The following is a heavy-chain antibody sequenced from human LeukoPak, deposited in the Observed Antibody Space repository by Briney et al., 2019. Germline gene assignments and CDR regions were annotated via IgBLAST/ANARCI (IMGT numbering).Heavy chain of an antibody. CDR3: ARSYYGSGSYYYYYYGMDV. D-gene: IGHD3-10*01. Sequence: GGSLRLSCAASGFTFSSYWMSWVRQAPGKGREWVANIKQEGSEKYYVDSVKGRFTISRDNAKNSLYLQMNSLRAEDTAVYYCARSYYGSGSYYYYYYGMDVWGQGTTVTVSS. CDR2: IKQEGSEK. CDR1: GFTFSSYW. J-gene: IGHJ6*02. V-gene: IGHV3-7*01.